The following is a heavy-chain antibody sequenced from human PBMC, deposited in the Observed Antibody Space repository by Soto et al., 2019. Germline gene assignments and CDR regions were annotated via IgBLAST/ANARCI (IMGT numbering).Heavy chain of an antibody. Sequence: PGGSLRLSCAASEFTFSNYAMHWVRQAPGKGLQWLAVISYDGNNKYYADSVEGRFTISRDNSKNTVYLQMNSLRLEDTAVYYCARGPSYSDSYFDHCGQGTLVTVSS. D-gene: IGHD4-17*01. J-gene: IGHJ4*02. V-gene: IGHV3-30*03. CDR3: ARGPSYSDSYFDH. CDR1: EFTFSNYA. CDR2: ISYDGNNK.